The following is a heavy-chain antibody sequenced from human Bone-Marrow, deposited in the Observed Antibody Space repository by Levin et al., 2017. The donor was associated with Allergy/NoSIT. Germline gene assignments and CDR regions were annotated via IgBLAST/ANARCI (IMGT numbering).Heavy chain of an antibody. Sequence: GGSLRLSCKGSGYSFTSYWIGWVRQMPGKGLEWMGIIYPGDSDTRYSPSFQGQVTISADKSISTAYLQWSSLKASDTAMYYCARAYYGSGAPSYFYFDYWGQGTLVTVSS. CDR2: IYPGDSDT. J-gene: IGHJ4*02. CDR1: GYSFTSYW. CDR3: ARAYYGSGAPSYFYFDY. V-gene: IGHV5-51*01. D-gene: IGHD3-10*01.